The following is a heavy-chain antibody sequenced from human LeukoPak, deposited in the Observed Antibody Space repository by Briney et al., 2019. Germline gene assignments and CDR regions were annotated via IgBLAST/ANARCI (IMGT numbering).Heavy chain of an antibody. CDR1: GGSSRSGDYF. CDR3: ARVGGYCSGGSCFDAFDI. Sequence: SQTLSLTCAVSGGSSRSGDYFWSWIRQPPGKGLEWIGHIHYSGSTNYNPSLKSRVTISVDTSKNQFSLKLSSVTAADTAVYYCARVGGYCSGGSCFDAFDIWGQGTMVTVSS. D-gene: IGHD2-15*01. J-gene: IGHJ3*02. CDR2: IHYSGST. V-gene: IGHV4-30-4*01.